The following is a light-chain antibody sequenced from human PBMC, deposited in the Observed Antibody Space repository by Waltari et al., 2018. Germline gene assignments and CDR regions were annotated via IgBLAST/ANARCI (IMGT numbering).Light chain of an antibody. J-gene: IGLJ2*01. V-gene: IGLV2-23*01. CDR1: SSDVGSYNL. CDR3: CSHAGSSTLV. CDR2: KCS. Sequence: QSALTQPASVSGSPGQSITISCTGTSSDVGSYNLFSWYHQPPGKAPKLMICKCSKRPSGVSSRFSGSKSGNTASRTISGLQAEDEADYYCCSHAGSSTLVFGVGTKLTVL.